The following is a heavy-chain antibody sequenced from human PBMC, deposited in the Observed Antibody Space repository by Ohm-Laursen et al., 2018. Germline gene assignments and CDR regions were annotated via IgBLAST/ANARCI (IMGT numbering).Heavy chain of an antibody. CDR3: ASAYSYSTPHYLDY. D-gene: IGHD5-18*01. CDR1: GFTFSRYG. Sequence: SLRLSCAASGFTFSRYGMHWVRQAPGKGLEWVAVIWYDGSNQYYADSVKGRFTISRDNSQNTLYLQMNSLRAEDTAVYYCASAYSYSTPHYLDYWGQGTLVTVSS. V-gene: IGHV3-33*01. CDR2: IWYDGSNQ. J-gene: IGHJ4*02.